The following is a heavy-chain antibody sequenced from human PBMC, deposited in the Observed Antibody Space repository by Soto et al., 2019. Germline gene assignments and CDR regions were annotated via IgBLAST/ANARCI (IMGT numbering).Heavy chain of an antibody. CDR1: GYSFSSYG. D-gene: IGHD3-22*01. V-gene: IGHV1-18*01. CDR3: ARDRLRGYDNSGFYS. J-gene: IGHJ4*02. CDR2: INTYNGNR. Sequence: GPELRKPGASVKVSCKGSGYSFSSYGINWVRQAPGQGLEWMGWINTYNGNRNFAQKFEDRITMTTATSTNTVYMELRSLKSDDTAIYYCARDRLRGYDNSGFYSWSQGSLVTVSS.